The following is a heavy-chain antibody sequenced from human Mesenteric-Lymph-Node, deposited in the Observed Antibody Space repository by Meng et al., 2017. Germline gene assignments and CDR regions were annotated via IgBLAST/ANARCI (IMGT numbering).Heavy chain of an antibody. Sequence: ASVKVSCKASGYTFTGYYMHWVRQAPGQGLEWMGWINPNSGGTIYAQEFQGRVAMTRDTSISTGYMELTRLISDDTAVYYCAREGSYGDFDYWGQGTLVTVSS. J-gene: IGHJ4*02. CDR2: INPNSGGT. V-gene: IGHV1-2*02. CDR3: AREGSYGDFDY. CDR1: GYTFTGYY. D-gene: IGHD4-17*01.